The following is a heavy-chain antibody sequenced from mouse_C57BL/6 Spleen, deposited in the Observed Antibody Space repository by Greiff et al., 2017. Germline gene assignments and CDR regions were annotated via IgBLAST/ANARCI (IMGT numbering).Heavy chain of an antibody. CDR3: ARYPTTVVAFYAMVY. V-gene: IGHV1-67*01. D-gene: IGHD1-1*01. J-gene: IGHJ4*01. CDR2: ISTYYGDA. Sequence: QVHVKQSGPELVRPGVSVKISCKGSGYTFTDYAMHWVKQRHAKSLEWIGVISTYYGDASYNQKFKDKDTMTVDKSSSTAYMELARLTSEDSAVYYCARYPTTVVAFYAMVYWGQGTSVTFSS. CDR1: GYTFTDYA.